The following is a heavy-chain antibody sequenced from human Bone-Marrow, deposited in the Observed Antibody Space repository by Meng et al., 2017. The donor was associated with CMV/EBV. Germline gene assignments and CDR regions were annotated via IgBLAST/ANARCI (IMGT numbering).Heavy chain of an antibody. CDR3: ASHKGAAASLYYYYYGMDV. J-gene: IGHJ6*02. CDR1: GFSFSSYE. D-gene: IGHD2-2*01. CDR2: ISSSGSTI. Sequence: GESLKISCAASGFSFSSYEMNWVRQAPGKGLEWVSYISSSGSTIYYADSVKGRFTISRDNAKNSLYLQMNSLRAEDTAVYYCASHKGAAASLYYYYYGMDVWGQGTTVTVSS. V-gene: IGHV3-48*03.